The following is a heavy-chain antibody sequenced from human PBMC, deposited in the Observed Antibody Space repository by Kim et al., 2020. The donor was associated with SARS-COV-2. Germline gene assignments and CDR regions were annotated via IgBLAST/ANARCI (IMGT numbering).Heavy chain of an antibody. V-gene: IGHV3-43*01. J-gene: IGHJ3*02. Sequence: GGSLRLSCAASGFNFDDYTMHWVRQAPGKGLEWVSFISWDGRDTYYTDSVKGRFTISRDNNKNSLYLQMNSLTTEDTAVYFCAKHNLGDAFDIWGQGTLV. CDR2: ISWDGRDT. CDR3: AKHNLGDAFDI. CDR1: GFNFDDYT. D-gene: IGHD3-10*01.